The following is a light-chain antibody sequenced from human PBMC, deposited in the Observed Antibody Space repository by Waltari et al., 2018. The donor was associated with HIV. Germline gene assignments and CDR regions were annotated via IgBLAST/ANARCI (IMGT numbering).Light chain of an antibody. V-gene: IGLV2-14*01. CDR1: SSDVGFYNF. Sequence: QSALTQPASVSGSPGQSITISCTGTSSDVGFYNFVSWYQQHPGKAPKLVIYDVTNRPSGFSNRFSGSKSGNTASLTISGLQAEDEADYYCTSYTTSSTPFYVFATGTKVTVL. CDR2: DVT. J-gene: IGLJ1*01. CDR3: TSYTTSSTPFYV.